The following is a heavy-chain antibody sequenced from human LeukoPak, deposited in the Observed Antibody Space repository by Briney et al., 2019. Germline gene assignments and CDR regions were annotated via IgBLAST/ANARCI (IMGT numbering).Heavy chain of an antibody. CDR1: GGSISSSSYY. Sequence: PSETLSLTCTVSGGSISSSSYYWGWNRQPPGKGLEWIGSIYYSGSTYYNPSLKSRVTISVDTSKNQFSLKLSSVTAADTAVYYCARGGSYVAPDAFDIWGQGTMVTVSS. J-gene: IGHJ3*02. CDR3: ARGGSYVAPDAFDI. D-gene: IGHD1-26*01. V-gene: IGHV4-39*01. CDR2: IYYSGST.